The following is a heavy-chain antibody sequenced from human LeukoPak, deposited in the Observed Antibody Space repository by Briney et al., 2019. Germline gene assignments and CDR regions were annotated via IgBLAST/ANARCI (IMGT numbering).Heavy chain of an antibody. CDR2: VNPQGSGT. CDR1: GFTISYNY. D-gene: IGHD6-19*01. V-gene: IGHV3-74*03. CDR3: ARARWASTGWFLGY. J-gene: IGHJ4*02. Sequence: GGSLRLSCAAPGFTISYNYSSCFRQPPGKGLVWVSRVNPQGSGTTYTDSVKGRFTVSRDNAKDALHLQMDNLRAEDTAVYYCARARWASTGWFLGYWGQGTLVTGSS.